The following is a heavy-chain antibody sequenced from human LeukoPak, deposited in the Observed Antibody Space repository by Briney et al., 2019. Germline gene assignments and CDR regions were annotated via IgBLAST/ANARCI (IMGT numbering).Heavy chain of an antibody. CDR3: ARQHYDILTGPHPHFDS. D-gene: IGHD3-9*01. Sequence: SETLSLTCTVSGGSISSTTYYWSWIRQPPGKGLEWIGEINHSGTTNYNPSLKSRVTISVDTSKNQFSLNLSSLTAADTAVYYCARQHYDILTGPHPHFDSWGQGTLVTVSS. J-gene: IGHJ4*02. V-gene: IGHV4-39*01. CDR2: INHSGTT. CDR1: GGSISSTTYY.